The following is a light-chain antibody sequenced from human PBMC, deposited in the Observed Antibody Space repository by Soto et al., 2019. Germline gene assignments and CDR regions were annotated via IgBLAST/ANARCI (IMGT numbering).Light chain of an antibody. CDR2: PNN. CDR1: SSNIGSNT. CDR3: AAWDDSLNGVV. Sequence: QSALTQPPSASGTPGQRVTISCSGSSSNIGSNTVNWYQLLPGTAPKLLIYPNNDRPSGVPDRFSGSKSGTSASLAISGLQSEDEADYYCAAWDDSLNGVVFGGGTKLTVL. J-gene: IGLJ2*01. V-gene: IGLV1-44*01.